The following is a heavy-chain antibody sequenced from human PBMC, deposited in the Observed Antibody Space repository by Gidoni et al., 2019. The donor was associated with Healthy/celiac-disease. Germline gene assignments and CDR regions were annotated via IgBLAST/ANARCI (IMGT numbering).Heavy chain of an antibody. CDR2: ISSSSSYI. D-gene: IGHD3-9*01. V-gene: IGHV3-21*01. J-gene: IGHJ6*02. CDR1: GFTFSSYR. CDR3: ARDLTGSPYYDILTGYYNYYYGMDV. Sequence: EVQLVESGGGLVKPGGSLRLSCAASGFTFSSYRLNWVRQAPGKGLEWVSSISSSSSYINYADSVKGRFTISRDNAKNSLYLQMNSLRAEDTAVYYCARDLTGSPYYDILTGYYNYYYGMDVWGQGTTVTVSS.